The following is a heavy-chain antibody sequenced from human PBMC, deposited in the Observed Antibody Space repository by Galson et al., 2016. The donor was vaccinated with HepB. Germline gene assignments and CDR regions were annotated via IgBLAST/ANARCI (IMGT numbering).Heavy chain of an antibody. Sequence: SLRLSCAASGFTFDDYAMHWVRQAPGKGLEWVSLISWDGTSAYYADSVKGRFTISRDNTKNSLYLKMNRLTAEDTALYYCAKGKLLWFGELPQDDSFDFWGQGTMVTVSS. CDR3: AKGKLLWFGELPQDDSFDF. CDR1: GFTFDDYA. J-gene: IGHJ3*01. D-gene: IGHD3-10*01. CDR2: ISWDGTSA. V-gene: IGHV3-43D*04.